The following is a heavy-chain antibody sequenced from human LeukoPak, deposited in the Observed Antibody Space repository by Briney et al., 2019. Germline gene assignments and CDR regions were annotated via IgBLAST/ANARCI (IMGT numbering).Heavy chain of an antibody. D-gene: IGHD1-26*01. CDR2: ISYDGSNK. CDR3: AKTGVGATALVFDY. J-gene: IGHJ4*02. V-gene: IGHV3-30*18. Sequence: PGGSLRLSCAASGFTFSSYGMHWVRQAPGKGLEWVAVISYDGSNKCYADSVKGRFTISRDNSKNTLYLQMNSLRAEDTAVYYCAKTGVGATALVFDYWGQGTLVTVSS. CDR1: GFTFSSYG.